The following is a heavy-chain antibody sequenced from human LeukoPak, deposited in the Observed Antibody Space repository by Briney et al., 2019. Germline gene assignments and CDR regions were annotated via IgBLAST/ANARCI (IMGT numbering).Heavy chain of an antibody. CDR3: TRGPDLDTVLGRGLMFTVLFDF. CDR2: TYYRSKWSKWST. Sequence: SQTLSLTCAISGDSVSSNSATWNWIRQSPSRGLEWLGRTYYRSKWSKWSTNYAVSVRSRITINPDTSKNQFSLQLNSVLPEDTAVYYCTRGPDLDTVLGRGLMFTVLFDFWGQGTLVTVSS. D-gene: IGHD5-18*01. V-gene: IGHV6-1*01. CDR1: GDSVSSNSAT. J-gene: IGHJ4*02.